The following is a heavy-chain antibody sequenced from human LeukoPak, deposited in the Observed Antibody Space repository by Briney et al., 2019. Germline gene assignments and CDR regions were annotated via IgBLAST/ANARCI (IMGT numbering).Heavy chain of an antibody. J-gene: IGHJ6*02. CDR1: GYTFTGYY. Sequence: ASVKVSCKASGYTFTGYYMHWVRQAPGQGLEWMGWINPNSGGTNYAQKFQGGVTMTRDTSISTAYMELSRLRSDDTAVYYCASTPGYSSSWFLNYYYHYGMDVWGQGTTVTVSS. D-gene: IGHD6-13*01. CDR3: ASTPGYSSSWFLNYYYHYGMDV. CDR2: INPNSGGT. V-gene: IGHV1-2*02.